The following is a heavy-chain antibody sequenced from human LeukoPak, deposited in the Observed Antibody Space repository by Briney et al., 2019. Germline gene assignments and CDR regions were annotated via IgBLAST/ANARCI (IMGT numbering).Heavy chain of an antibody. CDR1: GGSISSYY. CDR3: ARLPYDILTGYFGY. Sequence: PSETLFLTCTVSGGSISSYYWSWIRQPPGRGLEWIGYIYYSGSTNYNPSLKSRVTISVDTSKNQFSLKLSSVTAADTAVYYCARLPYDILTGYFGYWGLGTLVTVSS. V-gene: IGHV4-59*08. D-gene: IGHD3-9*01. CDR2: IYYSGST. J-gene: IGHJ4*02.